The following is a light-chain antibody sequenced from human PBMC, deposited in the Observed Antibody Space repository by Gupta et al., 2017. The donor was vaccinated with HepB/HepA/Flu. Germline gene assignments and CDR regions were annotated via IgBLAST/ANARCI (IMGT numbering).Light chain of an antibody. CDR1: QSVNTY. Sequence: EIVLTQSPATLSLSPGGRATRSCRDSQSVNTYLAWYQQQPGQAPRLIIYDASKRASGITGRFSGSGYGKDFTLTSSRRQDEDFAVYYGQQRSNWITFGGGTKVEIK. CDR3: QQRSNWIT. CDR2: DAS. J-gene: IGKJ4*01. V-gene: IGKV3-11*01.